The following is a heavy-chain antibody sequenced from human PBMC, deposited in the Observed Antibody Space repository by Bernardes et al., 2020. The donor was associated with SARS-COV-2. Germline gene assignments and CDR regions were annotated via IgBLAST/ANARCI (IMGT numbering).Heavy chain of an antibody. CDR1: GGSISSYY. V-gene: IGHV4-59*01. CDR3: ARVYSSGWRSRYYFDY. CDR2: IYYTGIM. D-gene: IGHD6-19*01. Sequence: SETLSLTCTVSGGSISSYYWAWIRQTPGKGLEWIGYIYYTGIMNYNPSLESRVTISVDTFKNQISLKLRSVTAADTAVYYFARVYSSGWRSRYYFDYWGQGTLVTVSS. J-gene: IGHJ4*02.